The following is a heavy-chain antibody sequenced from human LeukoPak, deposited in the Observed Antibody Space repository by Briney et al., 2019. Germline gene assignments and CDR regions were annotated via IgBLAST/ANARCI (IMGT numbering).Heavy chain of an antibody. Sequence: PSQTLSLTCTVSGGSISSGGYYWSWIRQHPGKGLEWIGYIYYSGSTYYNPSLKSRVTISVDTSKNQFSLKLSSVTAADTAVYYCARDSQQLETGRGNWFDPWGQGTPVTVSS. D-gene: IGHD6-13*01. CDR3: ARDSQQLETGRGNWFDP. CDR1: GGSISSGGYY. V-gene: IGHV4-31*03. J-gene: IGHJ5*02. CDR2: IYYSGST.